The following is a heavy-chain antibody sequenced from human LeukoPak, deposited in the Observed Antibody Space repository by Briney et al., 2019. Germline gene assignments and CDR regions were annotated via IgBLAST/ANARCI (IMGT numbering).Heavy chain of an antibody. Sequence: AASVKVSCKASGYTFTGYYMHWVRQAPGQGLEWMGWIIPILGIANYAQKFQGRVTITADKSTSTAYMELSSLRSEDTAVYYCARDSSPYWGQGTLVTVSS. D-gene: IGHD6-13*01. CDR3: ARDSSPY. J-gene: IGHJ4*02. CDR2: IIPILGIA. CDR1: GYTFTGYY. V-gene: IGHV1-69*10.